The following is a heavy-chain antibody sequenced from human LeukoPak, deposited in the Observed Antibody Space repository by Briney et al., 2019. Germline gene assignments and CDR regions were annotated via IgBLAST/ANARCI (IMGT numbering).Heavy chain of an antibody. V-gene: IGHV4-39*01. J-gene: IGHJ4*02. D-gene: IGHD4-23*01. CDR2: IFYSGTT. CDR3: ARLSNYGGHSGDGY. Sequence: SETLSLTCTVSGGATSSSNYYWAWIRQPPGKGLEWMGSIFYSGTTHYNPSLKSRVTISVDTSKNQFSLKLSSVTAADTAVYYCARLSNYGGHSGDGYWGQGTLVTVSS. CDR1: GGATSSSNYY.